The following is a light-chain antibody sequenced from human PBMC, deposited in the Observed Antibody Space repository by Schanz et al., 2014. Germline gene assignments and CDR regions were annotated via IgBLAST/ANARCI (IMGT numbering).Light chain of an antibody. CDR1: SSDVGGYNY. V-gene: IGLV2-14*01. CDR2: DVS. Sequence: QSVLTQPASVSGSPGQWITISCTGTSSDVGGYNYVSWFQQHAGKAPKVMIYDVSNRPSGVSHRFSGSKSGNTASLTISGLQAEDEADYYCSSYTSSSTLWVFGGGTKVTVL. J-gene: IGLJ3*02. CDR3: SSYTSSSTLWV.